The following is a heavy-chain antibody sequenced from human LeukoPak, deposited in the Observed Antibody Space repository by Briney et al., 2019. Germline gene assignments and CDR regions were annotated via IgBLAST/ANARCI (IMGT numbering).Heavy chain of an antibody. CDR2: IYPGDSDT. CDR3: AFSLTGYYPYYFDY. V-gene: IGHV5-51*01. Sequence: GESLKIYCKGSGYSFTSYLIGWVRQMPGKGLEWMGIIYPGDSDTSDSPSFQGQNTITADNSISTAYLQWSSLKASDTAMYYCAFSLTGYYPYYFDYWGQGTLVTVSS. J-gene: IGHJ4*02. D-gene: IGHD3-9*01. CDR1: GYSFTSYL.